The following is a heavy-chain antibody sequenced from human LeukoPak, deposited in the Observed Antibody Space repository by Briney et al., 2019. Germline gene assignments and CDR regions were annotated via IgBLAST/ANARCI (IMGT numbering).Heavy chain of an antibody. CDR3: AGTTEGYCRGRSCYSYYYYMDV. D-gene: IGHD2-15*01. J-gene: IGHJ6*03. CDR1: GGSISSYY. CDR2: IYTSGST. V-gene: IGHV4-4*07. Sequence: PSETLSLTCTVSGGSISSYYWSWIRQPAGKGLEWIGRIYTSGSTNYNPSLKSRVTMSVDTSKNQFSLKLSSVTAADTAVYYCAGTTEGYCRGRSCYSYYYYMDVWGKGTTVTISS.